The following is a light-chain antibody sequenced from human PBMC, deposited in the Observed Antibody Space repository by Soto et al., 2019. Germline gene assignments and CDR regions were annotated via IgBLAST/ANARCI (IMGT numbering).Light chain of an antibody. J-gene: IGKJ2*01. CDR3: QQRSNWPPYT. CDR1: QSISTY. CDR2: DAS. Sequence: EIVLTQSPATLSLSPGERATLSCRASQSISTYLAWYQQKPGQAPRLLIYDASHRATGIPARFSGSGSGTDFTLTISSLEPEDFAVYYCQQRSNWPPYTFGQGTKLEIK. V-gene: IGKV3-11*01.